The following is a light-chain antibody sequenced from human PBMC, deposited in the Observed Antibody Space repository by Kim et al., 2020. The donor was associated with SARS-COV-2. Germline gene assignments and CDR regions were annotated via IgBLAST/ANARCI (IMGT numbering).Light chain of an antibody. CDR1: AFAKKD. V-gene: IGLV3-10*03. Sequence: PGQTTRITGTGAAFAKKDGYWYRQQPGQAPVLVMYKDKKRPSGISDRVSGSTSGTMATVTISGGEVEDEDEYYCFSQDSHGNHGVFGGGTKLTVL. CDR3: FSQDSHGNHGV. J-gene: IGLJ2*01. CDR2: KDK.